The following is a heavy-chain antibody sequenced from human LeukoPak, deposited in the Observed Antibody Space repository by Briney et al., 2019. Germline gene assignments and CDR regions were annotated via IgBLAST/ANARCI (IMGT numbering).Heavy chain of an antibody. CDR3: ARGSSYSGSYEGFDY. Sequence: ASVKVSCKASGGTFSSYAISWVRQAPGQGLEWMGGIIPIFGTANYAQKFQGRVTITADKSTSTAYMELSSLRSEDTAVYYCARGSSYSGSYEGFDYWGQGTLVTVSS. J-gene: IGHJ4*02. D-gene: IGHD1-26*01. CDR1: GGTFSSYA. V-gene: IGHV1-69*06. CDR2: IIPIFGTA.